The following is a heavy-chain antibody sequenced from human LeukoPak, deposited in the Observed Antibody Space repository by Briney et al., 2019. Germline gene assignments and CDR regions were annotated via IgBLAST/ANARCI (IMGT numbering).Heavy chain of an antibody. CDR3: ARVKGGIAAAGNYFDY. V-gene: IGHV3-48*01. CDR1: GFTFSTYA. D-gene: IGHD6-13*01. Sequence: PGGSLRLSCVASGFTFSTYAMNWIRQAPGKGLEWVAYFGSTGTIHYADSMRGRFTISRDNSKNTLHLQMNSLRTEDTAVYYCARVKGGIAAAGNYFDYWGQGTLVTVSS. J-gene: IGHJ4*02. CDR2: FGSTGTI.